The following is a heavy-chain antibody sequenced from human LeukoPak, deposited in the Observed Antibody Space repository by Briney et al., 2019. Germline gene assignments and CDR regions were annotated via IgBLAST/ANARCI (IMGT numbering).Heavy chain of an antibody. V-gene: IGHV3-33*01. CDR2: IWYDGSNK. J-gene: IGHJ4*02. CDR1: GFTFSSYG. D-gene: IGHD6-19*01. CDR3: TRDSSGWYFDY. Sequence: GGSLRLSCAASGFTFSSYGMHWVRQAPGKGLEWVAVIWYDGSNKYYADSVKGRFTISRDNSKNTLYLQMNSLRAEDTAVYYCTRDSSGWYFDYWGQGTLVTVSS.